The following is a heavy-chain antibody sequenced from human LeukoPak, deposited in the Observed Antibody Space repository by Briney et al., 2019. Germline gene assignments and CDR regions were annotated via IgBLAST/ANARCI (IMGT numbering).Heavy chain of an antibody. D-gene: IGHD2-2*01. CDR1: GFTFSSYA. V-gene: IGHV3-30*04. Sequence: PGGSLRLSCAASGFTFSSYAMHWVRQAPGKGLEWVAVISYDGSNKYYADSVKGRFTISRDNSKNTLYLQMNSLRAEDTAVYYCARGQYRALGMDVWGQGTTVTVSS. CDR3: ARGQYRALGMDV. J-gene: IGHJ6*02. CDR2: ISYDGSNK.